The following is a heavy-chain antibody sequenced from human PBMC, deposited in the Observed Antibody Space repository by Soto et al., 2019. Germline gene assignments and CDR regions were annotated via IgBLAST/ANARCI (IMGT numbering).Heavy chain of an antibody. CDR2: IIPIFGTA. J-gene: IGHJ2*01. D-gene: IGHD2-2*01. CDR1: GGTFSSYA. V-gene: IGHV1-69*06. CDR3: ARDYQDWYFDL. Sequence: PSVKVSCKASGGTFSSYAISWVRQAPGQGLEWMGGIIPIFGTANYAQKFQGRVTITADKSTSTAYMELSSLRSEDTAVYYCARDYQDWYFDLWGRGTLVTVSS.